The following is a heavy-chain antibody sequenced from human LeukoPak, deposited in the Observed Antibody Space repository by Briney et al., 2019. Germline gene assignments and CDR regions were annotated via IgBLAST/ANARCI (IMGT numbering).Heavy chain of an antibody. Sequence: GGSLRLSCAASGFTVSSNYMSWVRQAPGKGLEWVSVIYSGGSTYYADSVKGRFTISRDNSKNTLYLQMNSLRAEDTAVYYCARGSTYYDSSGQVPFDYWGQGTLVTVSS. CDR2: IYSGGST. D-gene: IGHD3-22*01. CDR3: ARGSTYYDSSGQVPFDY. CDR1: GFTVSSNY. V-gene: IGHV3-53*01. J-gene: IGHJ4*02.